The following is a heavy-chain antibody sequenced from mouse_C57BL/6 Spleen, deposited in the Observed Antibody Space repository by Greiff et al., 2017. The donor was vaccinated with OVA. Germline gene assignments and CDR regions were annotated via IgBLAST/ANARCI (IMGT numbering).Heavy chain of an antibody. Sequence: VQLQQSGAELVKPGASVKLSCTASGFNIKDYYMHWVKQRTEQGLEWIGRIDPEDGENKYAPKFQGKATITADTSSNTAYLRLSSLTSTDTAVYYCAREGDGYYVGYFDVWGTGTTVTVSS. CDR1: GFNIKDYY. CDR3: AREGDGYYVGYFDV. J-gene: IGHJ1*03. D-gene: IGHD2-3*01. CDR2: IDPEDGEN. V-gene: IGHV14-2*01.